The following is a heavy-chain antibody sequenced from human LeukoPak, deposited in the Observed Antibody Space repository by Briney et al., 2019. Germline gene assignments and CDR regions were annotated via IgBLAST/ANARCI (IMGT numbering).Heavy chain of an antibody. CDR3: GRGWYDFWSGLGAYYYMDV. J-gene: IGHJ6*03. V-gene: IGHV4-59*01. CDR2: ISYSGST. Sequence: PSQTLSLTCTVSGGSISSYYWSWIRQPPGKGREWVGYISYSGSTNYNPSLKSRVTISVDSSKKQFSLKLSSVTAADTAVYYCGRGWYDFWSGLGAYYYMDVWGKGTTVTVSS. D-gene: IGHD3-3*01. CDR1: GGSISSYY.